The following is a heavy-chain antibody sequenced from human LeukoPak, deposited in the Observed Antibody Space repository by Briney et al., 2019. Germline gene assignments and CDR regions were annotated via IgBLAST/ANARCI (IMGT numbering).Heavy chain of an antibody. Sequence: SETLSLTCAVYGGSFSGYYWSWIRQPPGKGLEGIGEINHSGSTNYNPSLKSRVTISVDTSKNQFSLKLSSVTAADTAVYYCARRYSSSAGPHRGISGMDVWGQGTTVTVSS. V-gene: IGHV4-34*01. CDR3: ARRYSSSAGPHRGISGMDV. J-gene: IGHJ6*02. CDR2: INHSGST. CDR1: GGSFSGYY. D-gene: IGHD6-13*01.